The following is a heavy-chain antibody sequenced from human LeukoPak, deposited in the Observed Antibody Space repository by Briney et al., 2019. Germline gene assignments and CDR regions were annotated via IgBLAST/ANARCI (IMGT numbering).Heavy chain of an antibody. V-gene: IGHV4-39*07. Sequence: PSETLSLTCTVSAGSISSSSYYWGWIRQPPGKGLEWIGSIYYSGSTYYNPSLKSRVTISVDTSKNQFSLKLSSATAADTAVYYCTRGSIAYYYMDVWGKGTTVTISS. CDR2: IYYSGST. CDR1: AGSISSSSYY. CDR3: TRGSIAYYYMDV. D-gene: IGHD3-22*01. J-gene: IGHJ6*03.